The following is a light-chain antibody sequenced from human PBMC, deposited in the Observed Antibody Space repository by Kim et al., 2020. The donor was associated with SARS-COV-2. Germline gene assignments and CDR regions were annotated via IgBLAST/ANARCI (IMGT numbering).Light chain of an antibody. J-gene: IGLJ1*01. CDR2: DNN. V-gene: IGLV1-51*01. Sequence: GQKATISCSGSSANIGNNIVSWYQHLPGTAPNRLIYDNNKRHSGIPDRVSGSKSGTSATLGITGLQTGDEADYYCGTWDSSLSAFVFGTGTKVTVL. CDR1: SANIGNNI. CDR3: GTWDSSLSAFV.